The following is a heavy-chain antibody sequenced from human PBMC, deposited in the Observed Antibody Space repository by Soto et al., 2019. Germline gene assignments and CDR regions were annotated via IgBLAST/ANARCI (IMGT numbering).Heavy chain of an antibody. CDR2: ISAYNDYT. CDR1: GYTFIRYG. Sequence: QVRLVQSAAEVKKPGASVKVSCKASGYTFIRYGITWVRQAPGQGLEWMGWISAYNDYTNYAQKLQGRVTMTTDTSTSTVYMELRSLRSDDTAVYYCARGGYYAKVWGKMNYYGLDVWGQGPTVTVSS. CDR3: ARGGYYAKVWGKMNYYGLDV. J-gene: IGHJ6*02. D-gene: IGHD3-16*01. V-gene: IGHV1-18*01.